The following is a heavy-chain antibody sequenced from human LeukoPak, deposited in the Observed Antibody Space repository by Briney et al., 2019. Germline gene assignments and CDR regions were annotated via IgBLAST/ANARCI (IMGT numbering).Heavy chain of an antibody. CDR3: ARDRGTWNDDGFDY. CDR1: GGSISNSDYY. J-gene: IGHJ4*02. CDR2: IYISGST. D-gene: IGHD1-1*01. V-gene: IGHV4-39*07. Sequence: SETLSLTCTVSGGSISNSDYYWGWIRQPPGKGLEWIGRIYISGSTNYNPSLKSRVTMSVDTSKNQFSLKLSSVTAADTAVYYCARDRGTWNDDGFDYWGQGTLVTVSS.